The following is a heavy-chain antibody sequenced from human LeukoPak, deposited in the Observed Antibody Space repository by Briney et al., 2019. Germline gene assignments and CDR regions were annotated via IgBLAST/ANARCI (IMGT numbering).Heavy chain of an antibody. J-gene: IGHJ3*02. CDR2: IRGSSSNI. CDR1: GFTFSSYS. Sequence: GGSLRLSRAASGFTFSSYSMNWVRQAPGKGLGWVSYIRGSSSNIYYADYVKGRFTISRDNDKNSLYLQMNSLRTEDTAVYDCARVQSAYCGGDCYSRSTKAFDIWGQGTMVTVSS. CDR3: ARVQSAYCGGDCYSRSTKAFDI. V-gene: IGHV3-48*01. D-gene: IGHD2-21*02.